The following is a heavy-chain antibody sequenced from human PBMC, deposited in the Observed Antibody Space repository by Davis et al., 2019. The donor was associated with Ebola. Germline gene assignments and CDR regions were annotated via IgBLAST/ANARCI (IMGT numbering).Heavy chain of an antibody. J-gene: IGHJ4*02. CDR3: AGNGGSCYSCFDY. CDR2: IYYSWST. Sequence: SETLSLTCTVSGGSISSYYWSWIRQPPGKGLEWIGYIYYSWSTNYNPSLKSRVTISVDTSKNQFSLKLSSVTAADTAVYYCAGNGGSCYSCFDYWGQGTLVTVSS. D-gene: IGHD2-15*01. CDR1: GGSISSYY. V-gene: IGHV4-59*08.